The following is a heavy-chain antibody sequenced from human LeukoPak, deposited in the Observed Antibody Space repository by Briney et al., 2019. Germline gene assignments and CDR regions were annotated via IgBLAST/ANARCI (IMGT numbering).Heavy chain of an antibody. D-gene: IGHD3-16*01. V-gene: IGHV3-23*01. J-gene: IGHJ6*02. CDR3: ATSWGPDTSAFRWGRDGMDV. CDR1: GFTFSNYA. Sequence: GGSLRLSCAASGFTFSNYAMSWVRQAPGKGLEWVSAISGSGGNTYYADSVKGRFTISRDNSKNTLYLQMNSLRAEDTAVYYCATSWGPDTSAFRWGRDGMDVWGQGTTVIVS. CDR2: ISGSGGNT.